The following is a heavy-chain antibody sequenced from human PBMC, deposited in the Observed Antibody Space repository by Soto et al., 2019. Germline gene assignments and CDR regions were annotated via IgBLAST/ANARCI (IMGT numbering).Heavy chain of an antibody. CDR1: GGSISNGAYY. D-gene: IGHD2-8*02. J-gene: IGHJ5*02. V-gene: IGHV4-31*03. Sequence: SETLSLTCTVSGGSISNGAYYWSWIRQHPGKGLEWIVYMDDGRTTSYPPSLRSRVTISLDTSKTPFSLKLSSVTAADTAVYYCTRYYFGTGGYSNWFDPWGQGTLVTVSS. CDR3: TRYYFGTGGYSNWFDP. CDR2: MDDGRTT.